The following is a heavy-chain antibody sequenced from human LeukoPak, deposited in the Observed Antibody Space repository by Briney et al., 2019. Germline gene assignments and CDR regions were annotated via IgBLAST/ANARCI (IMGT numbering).Heavy chain of an antibody. CDR2: ISATGSNT. D-gene: IGHD6-19*01. V-gene: IGHV3-23*01. J-gene: IGHJ4*02. CDR1: GFTFGNYG. Sequence: GGSLRLYCPASGFTFGNYGIIWVRQAPGKGLQWVSFISATGSNTYYAESVKGRFTISRDNPRSTVFLHMSSLRVDDTGVYYCAKGLSSGWYDFDHWGQGTLVSVSS. CDR3: AKGLSSGWYDFDH.